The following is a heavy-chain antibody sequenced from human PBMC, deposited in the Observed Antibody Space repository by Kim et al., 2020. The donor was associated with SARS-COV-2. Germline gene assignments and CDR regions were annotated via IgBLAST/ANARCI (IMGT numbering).Heavy chain of an antibody. Sequence: GGSLRLSCAASGFTFSSYSMNWVRQAPGKGLEWVSYISSSSSTIYYADSVKGRFTISRDNAKNSLYLQMNSLRDEDTAVYYCARVSRELLLPNFDYWGQGTLVTVSS. D-gene: IGHD1-26*01. CDR3: ARVSRELLLPNFDY. V-gene: IGHV3-48*02. J-gene: IGHJ4*02. CDR1: GFTFSSYS. CDR2: ISSSSSTI.